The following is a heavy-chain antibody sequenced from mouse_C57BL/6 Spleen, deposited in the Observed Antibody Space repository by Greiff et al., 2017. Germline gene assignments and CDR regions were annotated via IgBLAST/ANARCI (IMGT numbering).Heavy chain of an antibody. Sequence: QVQLQQPGAELVKPGASVKVSCKASGYTFTSYWMHWVKQRPGQGLEWIGRIHPSDSDTNYNQKFKGKATLTVDKSSSTAYMQRSSLTSEDSAVYYCAIEGEEGNYPYWYFDVWGTGTTVTVSS. CDR3: AIEGEEGNYPYWYFDV. V-gene: IGHV1-74*01. D-gene: IGHD2-1*01. J-gene: IGHJ1*03. CDR2: IHPSDSDT. CDR1: GYTFTSYW.